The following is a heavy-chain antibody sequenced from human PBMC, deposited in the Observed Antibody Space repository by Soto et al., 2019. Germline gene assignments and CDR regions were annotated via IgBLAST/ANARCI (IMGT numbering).Heavy chain of an antibody. CDR1: GFTFSDYY. D-gene: IGHD3-22*01. CDR3: ARVLDYYDSSGYYYFDY. Sequence: RRLSCAASGFTFSDYYMSWIRQAPGKGLEWVSYISSSGSTIYYADSVKGRFTISRDNAKNSLYLQMNSLRAEDTAVYYCARVLDYYDSSGYYYFDYWGQGTLVTVSS. V-gene: IGHV3-11*01. J-gene: IGHJ4*02. CDR2: ISSSGSTI.